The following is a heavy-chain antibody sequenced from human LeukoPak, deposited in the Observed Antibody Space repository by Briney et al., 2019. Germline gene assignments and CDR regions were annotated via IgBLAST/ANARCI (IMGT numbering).Heavy chain of an antibody. CDR1: GFTLSGYW. CDR3: ARDGSGSYHYMDV. Sequence: GGSLRLSCAASGFTLSGYWMRWDRQAPGKGLEWVANIKQDGSEKYYVDSVKGRFTISRDNAKNSLYLQMDSLRAEDTAVYYCARDGSGSYHYMDVWGKGTTVTVSS. J-gene: IGHJ6*03. V-gene: IGHV3-7*01. CDR2: IKQDGSEK. D-gene: IGHD3-10*01.